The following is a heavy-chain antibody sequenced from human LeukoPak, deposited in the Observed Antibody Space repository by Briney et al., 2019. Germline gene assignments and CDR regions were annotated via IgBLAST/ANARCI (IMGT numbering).Heavy chain of an antibody. V-gene: IGHV3-49*04. J-gene: IGHJ6*02. CDR1: GFTFGDYA. Sequence: GGSLRLSCTASGFTFGDYAMSWVRQAPGKGLEWVGFIRSKAYGGTTEYAASVKGGFTISRDDSKSIAYLQMNSLKTEDTAVYYCTREAYSSSQSYYYYGMDVWGQGTTVTVSS. CDR3: TREAYSSSQSYYYYGMDV. D-gene: IGHD6-13*01. CDR2: IRSKAYGGTT.